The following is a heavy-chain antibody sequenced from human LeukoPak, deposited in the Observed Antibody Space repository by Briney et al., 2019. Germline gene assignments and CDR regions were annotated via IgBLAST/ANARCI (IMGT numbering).Heavy chain of an antibody. CDR3: EKEMYYDFWSGTNWFDP. CDR2: IYSGGNT. V-gene: IGHV3-53*01. Sequence: GGSLRLSCTVSGFTVSSNSMSWVRQAPGKGLEWVSFIYSGGNTHYSDSVKGRFTISRDNSKNTLYLQMNSLRAEETAVYYCEKEMYYDFWSGTNWFDPWGQGTLVTVSS. CDR1: GFTVSSNS. J-gene: IGHJ5*02. D-gene: IGHD3-3*01.